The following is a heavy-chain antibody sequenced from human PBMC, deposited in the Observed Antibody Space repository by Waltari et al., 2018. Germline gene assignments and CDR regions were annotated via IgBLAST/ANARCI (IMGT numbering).Heavy chain of an antibody. Sequence: EVQLVESGGGLVQPGGSLRLSCAASGFTFSSHWMHWVRQAPGKGLVLISRINSEGSTTNYEDSVKGRFTISRDNAKNTLYLQMNSLRAEDTAVYYCASYVMIKEWGQGTLVTVSS. CDR2: INSEGSTT. J-gene: IGHJ4*02. CDR1: GFTFSSHW. CDR3: ASYVMIKE. V-gene: IGHV3-74*01. D-gene: IGHD3-16*01.